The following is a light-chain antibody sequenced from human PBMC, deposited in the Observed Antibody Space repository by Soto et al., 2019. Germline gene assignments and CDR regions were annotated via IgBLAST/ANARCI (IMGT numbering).Light chain of an antibody. Sequence: EIVMTQSPATLSVSPGERATLSCRASQGVSRSLAWYQQKPGQAPRLLIYGASTRATAFPARFSGSGSGTEFTLTISSLQSEDFAVYYCQQYHNWPQTFGQGTKVEVK. J-gene: IGKJ1*01. CDR2: GAS. V-gene: IGKV3-15*01. CDR1: QGVSRS. CDR3: QQYHNWPQT.